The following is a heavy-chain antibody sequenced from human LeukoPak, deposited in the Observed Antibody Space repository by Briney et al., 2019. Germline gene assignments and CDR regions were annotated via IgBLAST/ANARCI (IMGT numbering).Heavy chain of an antibody. V-gene: IGHV3-33*01. D-gene: IGHD3-22*01. CDR3: ARFHYDSSGFDY. CDR2: IWYDGNNK. J-gene: IGHJ4*02. CDR1: GFTFSSYG. Sequence: GGSLRLSCAASGFTFSSYGMHWVRQAPGKGLEWVAVIWYDGNNKYYADSVKGRFTISRDNSKNTLYLQMNSLRAEDTAVYYCARFHYDSSGFDYWGQGTLVTVSS.